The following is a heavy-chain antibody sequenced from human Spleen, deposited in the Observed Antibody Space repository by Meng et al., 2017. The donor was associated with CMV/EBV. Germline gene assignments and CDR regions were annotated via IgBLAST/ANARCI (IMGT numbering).Heavy chain of an antibody. D-gene: IGHD4-23*01. V-gene: IGHV3-30*02. J-gene: IGHJ6*02. Sequence: GGSLRLSCAASALTLNNYDMHWVRQAPGQGLQWVAFIREDGTKTYYALSVTGRFIISRDNSKNTLYLQMNSLRAEDTAVYYCAKDGWGYGGKNNYYYYGMDVWGQGTTVTVSS. CDR2: IREDGTKT. CDR1: ALTLNNYD. CDR3: AKDGWGYGGKNNYYYYGMDV.